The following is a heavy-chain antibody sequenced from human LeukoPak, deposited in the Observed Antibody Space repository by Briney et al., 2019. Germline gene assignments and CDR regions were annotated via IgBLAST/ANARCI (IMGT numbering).Heavy chain of an antibody. CDR3: AREGTVTLDY. J-gene: IGHJ4*02. CDR1: GFIVSSNY. V-gene: IGHV3-21*01. D-gene: IGHD4-17*01. Sequence: GGSLRLSCAASGFIVSSNYMSWVRQAPGKGLECVSSIDISGNFIYYADSVEGRFTISRDNAKNSLYLQMNSLRAEDTAVYYCAREGTVTLDYWGQGTLVTVSS. CDR2: IDISGNFI.